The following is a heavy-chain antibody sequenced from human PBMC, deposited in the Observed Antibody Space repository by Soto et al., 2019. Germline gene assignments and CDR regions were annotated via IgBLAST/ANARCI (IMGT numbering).Heavy chain of an antibody. J-gene: IGHJ4*02. CDR2: IYYNGNT. V-gene: IGHV4-59*11. D-gene: IGHD7-27*01. CDR1: GGSISNHY. Sequence: QVQLRESGPGLVKPSETLSLTCTVSGGSISNHYWSWIRQPPGKGLEWIGYIYYNGNTNYNPPLKSRVTMSVDTSKNQISLKLSSVTAADTAVYYCTRANWYSEYWGQGTLVTVSS. CDR3: TRANWYSEY.